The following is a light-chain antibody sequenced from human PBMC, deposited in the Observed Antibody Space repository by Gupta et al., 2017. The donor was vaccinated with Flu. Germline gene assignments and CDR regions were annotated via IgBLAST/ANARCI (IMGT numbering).Light chain of an antibody. Sequence: DIQMTQSPSSLSASVGDRVTITCRASQSISSYLNWYQQKPGKAPKLLIYAASSLQSGVPSRFSGSGSGTDFTLTISSLQPEDFATYYCQLSESTPQTFGQGTRVEIK. CDR2: AAS. J-gene: IGKJ1*01. CDR3: QLSESTPQT. V-gene: IGKV1-39*01. CDR1: QSISSY.